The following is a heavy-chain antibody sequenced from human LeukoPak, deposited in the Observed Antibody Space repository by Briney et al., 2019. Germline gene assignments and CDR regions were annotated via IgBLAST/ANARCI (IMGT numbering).Heavy chain of an antibody. CDR2: ISAYNGNT. J-gene: IGHJ4*02. CDR1: GYTFTSYG. D-gene: IGHD1-26*01. V-gene: IGHV1-18*01. CDR3: ARDSGGGSYLPGHPPDY. Sequence: RASVKVSCKASGYTFTSYGISWVRQAPGQGLEWMGWISAYNGNTNYAQKLQGRVTMTTDTSTSTAYMELRSLRSDDTAVYYCARDSGGGSYLPGHPPDYWGQGTLVTVSS.